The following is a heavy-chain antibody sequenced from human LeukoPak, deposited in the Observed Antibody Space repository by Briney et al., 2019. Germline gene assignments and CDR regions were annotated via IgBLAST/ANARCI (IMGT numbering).Heavy chain of an antibody. CDR2: IYHSGST. V-gene: IGHV4-30-2*01. CDR3: ARVDTAMATFDY. J-gene: IGHJ4*02. Sequence: SETLSLTCAVSGGSISSGGYSWSWIRQPPGKGLEWIGYIYHSGSTYYNPSLKSRVTISVDRSKNQFSLKLSSVTAADTAVYYCARVDTAMATFDYWGQGTLVTVPS. CDR1: GGSISSGGYS. D-gene: IGHD5-18*01.